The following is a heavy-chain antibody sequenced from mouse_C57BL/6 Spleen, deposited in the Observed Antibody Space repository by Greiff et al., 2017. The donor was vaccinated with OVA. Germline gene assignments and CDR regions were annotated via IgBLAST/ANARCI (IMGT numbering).Heavy chain of an antibody. D-gene: IGHD2-1*01. CDR1: GYAFSSSW. CDR2: IYPGDGDT. CDR3: ARSPLYGKGY. V-gene: IGHV1-82*01. J-gene: IGHJ2*01. Sequence: QVHVKQSGPELVKPGASVKISCKASGYAFSSSWMNWVKQRPGKGLEWIGRIYPGDGDTNYNGKFKGKATLTADKSSSTAYMQLSSLTSEDSAVYFCARSPLYGKGYWGQGTTLTVSS.